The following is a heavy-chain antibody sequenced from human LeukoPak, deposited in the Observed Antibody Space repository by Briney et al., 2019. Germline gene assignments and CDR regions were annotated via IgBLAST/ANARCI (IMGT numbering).Heavy chain of an antibody. J-gene: IGHJ4*02. CDR3: ARTQDWSHIANFDY. V-gene: IGHV4-61*01. CDR1: GGSVSSGSYY. CDR2: IYYSGST. Sequence: SETLSLTCTVSGGSVSSGSYYWSWIRQPPGKGLEWIGYIYYSGSTNYNPSLKSRVTISVDTSKNQFSLKLSSVTAADTAVYYCARTQDWSHIANFDYWGQGTLVTVSS. D-gene: IGHD3/OR15-3a*01.